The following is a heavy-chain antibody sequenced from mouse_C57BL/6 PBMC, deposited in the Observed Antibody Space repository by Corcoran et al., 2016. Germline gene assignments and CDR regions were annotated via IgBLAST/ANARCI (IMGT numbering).Heavy chain of an antibody. V-gene: IGHV1-80*01. CDR3: ARRVTFYYEDYAMDY. D-gene: IGHD1-1*01. Sequence: QVQLQQSGAELVKPGASVKISCKASGYAFSSYWMNWVKQRPGKGLEWIGQIYPGDGDTNYNGKFKGKATLTADKSSSTAYMQLSSLTSEDSAVYFCARRVTFYYEDYAMDYWGQGTSVTVSS. CDR2: IYPGDGDT. CDR1: GYAFSSYW. J-gene: IGHJ4*01.